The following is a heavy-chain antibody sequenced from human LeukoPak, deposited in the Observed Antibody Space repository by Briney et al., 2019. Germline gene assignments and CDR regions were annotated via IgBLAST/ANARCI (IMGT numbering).Heavy chain of an antibody. D-gene: IGHD4-17*01. CDR3: AKDRYYGDPIDAFDI. J-gene: IGHJ3*02. CDR1: GFTFSSYA. Sequence: GGSLRLSCAASGFTFSSYAMSWVRQAPGKGLEWVSAISGSGGTTHDADSVKGRFTISRDNSKNTLYLQMNSLRAEDTAVYYCAKDRYYGDPIDAFDIWGQGTMVTVSS. V-gene: IGHV3-23*01. CDR2: ISGSGGTT.